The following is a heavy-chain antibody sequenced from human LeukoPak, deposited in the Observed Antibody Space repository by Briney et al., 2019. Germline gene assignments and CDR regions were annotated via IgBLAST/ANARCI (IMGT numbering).Heavy chain of an antibody. V-gene: IGHV4-4*07. D-gene: IGHD3-10*01. CDR3: ARDRTMVRGVIIKRDY. J-gene: IGHJ4*02. Sequence: PSETLSLTCTVSGGSISSYYWSWIRQPAGKGLEWIGRIYTSGSTNYNPSLKSRVTMSVDTSKNQFSLKLSSVTAADTAVYYCARDRTMVRGVIIKRDYWGQGTLVTVSS. CDR2: IYTSGST. CDR1: GGSISSYY.